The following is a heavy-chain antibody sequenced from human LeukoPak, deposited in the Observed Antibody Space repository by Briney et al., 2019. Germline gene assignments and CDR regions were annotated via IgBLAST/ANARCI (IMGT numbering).Heavy chain of an antibody. D-gene: IGHD2-15*01. CDR2: ISSSSSTI. CDR3: ARDTGYGPGYGMDV. V-gene: IGHV3-48*04. CDR1: GFTFSSYS. Sequence: GGSLRLSCAASGFTFSSYSMNWVRQAPGKGLEWVSYISSSSSTIYYADSVKGRFTISRDNAKNSLYLQMNSLRAEDTAVYYCARDTGYGPGYGMDVWGQGTTVTVSS. J-gene: IGHJ6*02.